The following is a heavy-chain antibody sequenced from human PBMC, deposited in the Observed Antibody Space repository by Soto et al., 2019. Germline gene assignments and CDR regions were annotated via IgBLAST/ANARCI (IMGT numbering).Heavy chain of an antibody. J-gene: IGHJ4*02. CDR1: GFTFSSYA. CDR3: ARDPYYYDSSGYFDY. D-gene: IGHD3-22*01. CDR2: ISYDGSNK. Sequence: GGSLRLSCAASGFTFSSYAMHWVRQAPGKGLEWVAVISYDGSNKYYADSVKGRFAISRDNSKNTLYLQMNSLRAEDTAVYYCARDPYYYDSSGYFDYWGQGTLVTVSS. V-gene: IGHV3-30*09.